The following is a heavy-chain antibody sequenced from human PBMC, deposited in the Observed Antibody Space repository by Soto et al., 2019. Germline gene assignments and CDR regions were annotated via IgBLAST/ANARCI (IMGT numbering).Heavy chain of an antibody. CDR3: ARHVQYPNWFDP. D-gene: IGHD4-4*01. CDR2: IYYSGST. V-gene: IGHV4-39*01. CDR1: GGSIIGNNYY. Sequence: SETLSLTCSVSGGSIIGNNYYWGWIRQPPGKRLEWIGSIYYSGSTYYNPSLKSRVTISVDTSKNQFSLKLSSVTAADTAVYYCARHVQYPNWFDPWGQGTLVTVSS. J-gene: IGHJ5*02.